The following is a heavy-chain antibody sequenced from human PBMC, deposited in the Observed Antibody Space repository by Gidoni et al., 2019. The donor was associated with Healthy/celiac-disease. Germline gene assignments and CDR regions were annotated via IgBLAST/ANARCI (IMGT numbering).Heavy chain of an antibody. D-gene: IGHD3-16*01. Sequence: QGQLVESGGAGVQPGRSRRRCCAACGFTFSGYGMHWVRQAPGKGLEWVAVISYYGSNKYYADSVKGRFTISRDNSKNTLYLQMNSLRAEDTAVYYCAKERVGDFDYWGQGTLVTVSS. CDR2: ISYYGSNK. V-gene: IGHV3-30*18. CDR1: GFTFSGYG. CDR3: AKERVGDFDY. J-gene: IGHJ4*02.